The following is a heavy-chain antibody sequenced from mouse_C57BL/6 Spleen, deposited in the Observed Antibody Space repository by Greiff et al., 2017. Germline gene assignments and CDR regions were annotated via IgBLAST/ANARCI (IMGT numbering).Heavy chain of an antibody. CDR3: ARSGYGYDWYFDV. CDR2: INPSSGYT. J-gene: IGHJ1*03. D-gene: IGHD2-2*01. CDR1: GYTFTSYW. V-gene: IGHV1-7*01. Sequence: QVQLQQSGAELAKPGASVKLFCKASGYTFTSYWMHWVKQRPGQGLEWIGYINPSSGYTKYNQKFKDKATLTADKSSSTAYMQLSSLTYEDSAVYYCARSGYGYDWYFDVWGTGTTVTVSS.